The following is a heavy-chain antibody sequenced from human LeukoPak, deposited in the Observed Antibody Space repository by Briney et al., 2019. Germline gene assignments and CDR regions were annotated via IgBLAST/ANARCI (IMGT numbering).Heavy chain of an antibody. CDR1: GDSISSGGYH. CDR3: ARYDGSAKGGWFDP. J-gene: IGHJ5*02. CDR2: IYHSGTT. Sequence: SETLSLTCTVSGDSISSGGYHWSWIRQHPGKGLEWIGCIYHSGTTYYNPSLESRVTISIDTSKNQFSLKVSSVTAADTAMYFCARYDGSAKGGWFDPWGQGTLVTVSS. V-gene: IGHV4-31*03. D-gene: IGHD3-10*01.